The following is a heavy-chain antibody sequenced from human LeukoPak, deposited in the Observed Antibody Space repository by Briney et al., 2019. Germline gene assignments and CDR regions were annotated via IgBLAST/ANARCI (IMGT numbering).Heavy chain of an antibody. CDR1: GGSISSYY. J-gene: IGHJ4*02. Sequence: SETLSLTCAVSGGSISSYYWSWIRQSAGKGLEWIGRIYTSGSTNYNPSLKSRVTMSVDTSKNQFSLKLSSVTAADTAVYYCARAYCSGGSCYSGFDYWGQGTLVTVSS. CDR2: IYTSGST. D-gene: IGHD2-15*01. CDR3: ARAYCSGGSCYSGFDY. V-gene: IGHV4-4*07.